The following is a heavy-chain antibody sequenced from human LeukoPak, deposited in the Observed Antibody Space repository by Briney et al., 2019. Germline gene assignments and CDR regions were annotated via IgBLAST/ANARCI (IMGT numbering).Heavy chain of an antibody. CDR2: IYSGGST. J-gene: IGHJ4*02. Sequence: GGSLRLSCAASGFTFSSYSMNWVRQAPGKGLEWVSVIYSGGSTYYADSVKGRFTISRDNSKNTLYLQMNSLRAEDTAVYYCASSTGIQFTTAFDYWGQGTLVTVSS. CDR1: GFTFSSYS. CDR3: ASSTGIQFTTAFDY. D-gene: IGHD5-18*01. V-gene: IGHV3-53*01.